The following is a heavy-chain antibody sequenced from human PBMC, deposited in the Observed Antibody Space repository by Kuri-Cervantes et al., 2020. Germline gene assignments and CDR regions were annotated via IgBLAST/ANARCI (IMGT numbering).Heavy chain of an antibody. J-gene: IGHJ3*01. CDR2: IKKITDGGTV. V-gene: IGHV3-15*01. D-gene: IGHD3-3*01. Sequence: GGSLRLSCSGSGFTFSNAWMSWVRQAPGKGLEWVGRIKKITDGGTVDYGAPVNGRFTISRHDSIDTLFLQMNSLKTEDTAVYYCTTDRFPPSSFFWGQGTMVTVSS. CDR3: TTDRFPPSSFF. CDR1: GFTFSNAW.